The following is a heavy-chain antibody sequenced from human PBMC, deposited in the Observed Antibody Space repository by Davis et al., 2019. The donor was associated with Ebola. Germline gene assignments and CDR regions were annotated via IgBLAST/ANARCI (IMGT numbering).Heavy chain of an antibody. CDR2: ISGVGYNT. CDR1: GFTFRSYA. CDR3: ATCGFCVSTSGFDY. D-gene: IGHD2-2*01. J-gene: IGHJ4*02. Sequence: PGGSLRLSCAASGFTFRSYAMNWVRQAPGQGLEWVSAISGVGYNTYYADSVKGRFTISRENSKNTLYLQMNSLSADDTAVYYCATCGFCVSTSGFDYWGQGTLVTVSS. V-gene: IGHV3-23*01.